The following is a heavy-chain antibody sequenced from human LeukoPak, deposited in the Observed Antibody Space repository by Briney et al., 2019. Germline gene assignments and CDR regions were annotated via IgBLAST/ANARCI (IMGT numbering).Heavy chain of an antibody. D-gene: IGHD2-8*02. J-gene: IGHJ4*02. V-gene: IGHV3-48*03. CDR1: GFAFSLFE. Sequence: GGSLRPSCATSGFAFSLFEMNWVRQAPGKGLEWVSYISSSGSTRYYADSVKGRFTISRDSAKNSLYLQMNSLRAEDTAVYYCAREGDWWKPFDFWGQGTLVTVSS. CDR3: AREGDWWKPFDF. CDR2: ISSSGSTR.